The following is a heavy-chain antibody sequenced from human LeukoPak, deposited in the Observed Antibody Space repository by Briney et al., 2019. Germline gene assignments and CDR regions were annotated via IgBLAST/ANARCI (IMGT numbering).Heavy chain of an antibody. Sequence: GGSLRLSCAASGFTFSSYWMSWVRQAPGKGLEWVANIKQDGSEKYYVDSVKGRFTISRDNAKNSLYLQMNSLRAEDTAVYYCAREGIAVAIYLNYWGQGTLVTVSS. D-gene: IGHD6-19*01. CDR1: GFTFSSYW. V-gene: IGHV3-7*03. J-gene: IGHJ4*02. CDR2: IKQDGSEK. CDR3: AREGIAVAIYLNY.